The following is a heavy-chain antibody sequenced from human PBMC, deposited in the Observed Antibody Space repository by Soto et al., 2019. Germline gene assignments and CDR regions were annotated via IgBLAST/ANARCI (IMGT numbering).Heavy chain of an antibody. CDR2: ISDSGSVT. CDR1: GFTFSNYY. J-gene: IGHJ3*02. D-gene: IGHD2-15*01. V-gene: IGHV3-11*01. CDR3: PRCLLGVGHPFDI. Sequence: QVQLVDSGGGLVKPGGSLRLSCAASGFTFSNYYMTWIRQAPGKGLEWISYISDSGSVTYYADSVQGRFSISRDNAKNSLFLEMNDLRVDDTAGYYCPRCLLGVGHPFDIWGQGTMVTVSS.